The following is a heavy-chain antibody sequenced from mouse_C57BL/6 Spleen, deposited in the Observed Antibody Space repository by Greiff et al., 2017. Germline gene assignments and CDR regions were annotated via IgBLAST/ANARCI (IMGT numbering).Heavy chain of an antibody. CDR3: ARRIYYGNYYAMDY. CDR2: INPNNGGT. CDR1: GYTFTDYN. Sequence: VQLQQSGPELVKPGASVKIPCKASGYTFTDYNMDWVKQSHGKSLEWIGDINPNNGGTIYNQKFKGKATLTVDKSSSTAYMELRSLTSEDTAVYYCARRIYYGNYYAMDYWGQGTSATVSS. V-gene: IGHV1-18*01. D-gene: IGHD2-1*01. J-gene: IGHJ4*01.